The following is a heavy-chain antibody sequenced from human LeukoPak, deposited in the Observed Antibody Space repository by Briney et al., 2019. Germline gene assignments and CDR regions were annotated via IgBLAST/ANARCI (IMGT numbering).Heavy chain of an antibody. CDR3: AGGEAEVGANDY. D-gene: IGHD1-26*01. CDR1: GGTFSSYA. J-gene: IGHJ4*02. CDR2: ITPILGIA. V-gene: IGHV1-69*04. Sequence: SVKVSCKASGGTFSSYAISWVRQAPGQGLEWMGRITPILGIANYAQKFQGRVTITADKSTSTAYMELSSLRSEDTAVYYCAGGEAEVGANDYWGQGTLDTVSS.